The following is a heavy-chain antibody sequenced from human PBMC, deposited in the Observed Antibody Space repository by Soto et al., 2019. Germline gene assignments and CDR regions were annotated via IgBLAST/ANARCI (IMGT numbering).Heavy chain of an antibody. CDR2: ISAYNGNT. CDR1: GYTFTSYG. J-gene: IGHJ4*02. Sequence: GASVKVSCKASGYTFTSYGISWVRQAPGQGLEWMGWISAYNGNTNYAQKLQGRVTMTTDTSTSTAYMELRSLRSDDTAVYYCARDLLSLDIVVVVVARPIDYWGQGTLVTVSS. D-gene: IGHD2-15*01. V-gene: IGHV1-18*01. CDR3: ARDLLSLDIVVVVVARPIDY.